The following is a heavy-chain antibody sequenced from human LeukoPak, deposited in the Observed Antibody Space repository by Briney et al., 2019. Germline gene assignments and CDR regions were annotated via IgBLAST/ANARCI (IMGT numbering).Heavy chain of an antibody. CDR3: ARELPGFGELFLYYYYYMDV. CDR1: GYTFTNYY. D-gene: IGHD3-10*01. V-gene: IGHV1-2*02. Sequence: ASVKVSCKASGYTFTNYYMHWVRQAPGQGLEWMGWINPNSGGTNYAQKFQGRVTMTRDTSISTAYMELSRLRSDDTAVYYCARELPGFGELFLYYYYYMDVWGKGTTVTVSS. CDR2: INPNSGGT. J-gene: IGHJ6*03.